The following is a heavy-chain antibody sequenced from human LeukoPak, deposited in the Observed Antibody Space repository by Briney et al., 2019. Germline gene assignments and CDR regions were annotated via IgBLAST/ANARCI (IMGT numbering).Heavy chain of an antibody. CDR1: GYSISSGYY. J-gene: IGHJ4*02. CDR2: IYHSGST. V-gene: IGHV4-38-2*02. Sequence: SETLSLTCTVSGYSISSGYYWGWIRQPPGKGLEWIGSIYHSGSTYYNPSPKSRVTISVDTSKNQFSLNLRSVTAADTAVYYCARSSGGDTTFDYWGQGTLVTVSS. D-gene: IGHD4-17*01. CDR3: ARSSGGDTTFDY.